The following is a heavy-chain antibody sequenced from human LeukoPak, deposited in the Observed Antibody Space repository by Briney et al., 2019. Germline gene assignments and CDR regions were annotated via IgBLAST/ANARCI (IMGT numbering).Heavy chain of an antibody. CDR3: ARKRSNSWQGHFDY. D-gene: IGHD6-13*01. CDR2: ICYSGSA. CDR1: GGSISNGDYY. J-gene: IGHJ4*02. V-gene: IGHV4-30-4*01. Sequence: SQTLSLTCTVSGGSISNGDYYGSWIRPPPEKRLEWIGYICYSGSAYYNPSLQSRVAISVDTSKNQFSLNLTSVTAADTAVYYCARKRSNSWQGHFDYWGQGTLVTVSS.